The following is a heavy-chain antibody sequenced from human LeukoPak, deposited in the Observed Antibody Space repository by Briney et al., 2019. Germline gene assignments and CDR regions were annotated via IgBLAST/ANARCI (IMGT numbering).Heavy chain of an antibody. CDR3: AKDLEWELLGWFDP. J-gene: IGHJ5*02. V-gene: IGHV4-39*02. CDR2: IYYSGST. CDR1: GGSISSSNYY. Sequence: SETLSLTCTVSGGSISSSNYYWGWIRQPPGKGLEWIGSIYYSGSTYYNPSLKSRVTTSVDTSKNQFSLKLSSVTAADTAVYYCAKDLEWELLGWFDPWGQGTLVTVSS. D-gene: IGHD1-26*01.